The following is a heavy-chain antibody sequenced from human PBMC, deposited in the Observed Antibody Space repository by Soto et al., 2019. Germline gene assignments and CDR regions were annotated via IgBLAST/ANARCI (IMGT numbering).Heavy chain of an antibody. CDR3: ARGATVVYYGSGEREINYYYYYGMDV. Sequence: PGGSLRLSCAASGFTFSSYAMHWVRQAPGKGLEWVAVISYDGSNKYYADSVKGRFTISRDNSKNTLYLQMNSLRAEDTAVYYCARGATVVYYGSGEREINYYYYYGMDVWGQGTTVTVSS. D-gene: IGHD3-10*01. J-gene: IGHJ6*02. CDR1: GFTFSSYA. CDR2: ISYDGSNK. V-gene: IGHV3-30-3*01.